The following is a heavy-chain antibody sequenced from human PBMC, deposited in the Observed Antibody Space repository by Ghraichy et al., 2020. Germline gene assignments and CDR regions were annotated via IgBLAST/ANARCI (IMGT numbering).Heavy chain of an antibody. D-gene: IGHD3-10*01. Sequence: SETLSLTCTVSGGSISSYYWSWIRQPPGKGLEWIGYISDSGSTNSNPSLKSRVTISVDTSKNQFSLKLSSVTAADTAVYYCARYGSGSYQSTYYYYYGMDVWGHGTTVTVSS. J-gene: IGHJ6*02. V-gene: IGHV4-59*01. CDR1: GGSISSYY. CDR2: ISDSGST. CDR3: ARYGSGSYQSTYYYYYGMDV.